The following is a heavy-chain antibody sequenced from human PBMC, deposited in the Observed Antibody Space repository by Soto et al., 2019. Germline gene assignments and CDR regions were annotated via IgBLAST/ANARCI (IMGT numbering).Heavy chain of an antibody. CDR2: IYYSGST. V-gene: IGHV4-59*01. D-gene: IGHD4-17*01. CDR3: ARGNDYGDFEYFQH. CDR1: GGSTSSYY. Sequence: SEILSLTCTVSGGSTSSYYWSWILQPPGKGLEWIGYIYYSGSTNYNPSLKSRVTISVDTSKNQFSLKLSSVTAADTAVYYCARGNDYGDFEYFQHWGQGTLVTVSS. J-gene: IGHJ1*01.